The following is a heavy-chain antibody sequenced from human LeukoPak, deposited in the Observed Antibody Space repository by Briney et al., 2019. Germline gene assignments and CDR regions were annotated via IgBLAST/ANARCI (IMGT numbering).Heavy chain of an antibody. CDR2: IYHSGST. V-gene: IGHV4-38-2*02. CDR3: ARYCSGGGGYSESFDY. J-gene: IGHJ4*02. D-gene: IGHD2-15*01. CDR1: GYSISSGYY. Sequence: SESLSLTCTVSGYSISSGYYWGWIRQPPGKGLEWIGSIYHSGSTYYNPSLKSRVTISVDTSKNQFSMKLSSVSAADTAVYYCARYCSGGGGYSESFDYWGQGTLVTVSS.